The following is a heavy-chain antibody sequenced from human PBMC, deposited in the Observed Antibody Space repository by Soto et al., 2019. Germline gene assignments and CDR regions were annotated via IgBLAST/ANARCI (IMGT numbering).Heavy chain of an antibody. CDR3: ARDLWGYCGTDCYPLDV. D-gene: IGHD2-21*02. J-gene: IGHJ6*02. CDR1: GGSISRYY. Sequence: SETLSITCTVSGGSISRYYWSWIRQPPGKGLEWIGYMYNTGSTVYNPSFKSRVTISVDTSKNQFSLKLNSVTAADTAVYYCARDLWGYCGTDCYPLDVWGQGTTVTVSS. CDR2: MYNTGST. V-gene: IGHV4-59*01.